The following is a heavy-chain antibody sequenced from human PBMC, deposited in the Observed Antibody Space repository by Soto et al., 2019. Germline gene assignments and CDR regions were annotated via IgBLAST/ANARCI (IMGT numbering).Heavy chain of an antibody. CDR1: GGSISSGTW. V-gene: IGHV4-4*02. CDR3: ARRVPAAPNWFDP. D-gene: IGHD2-2*01. CDR2: IYHSGSP. J-gene: IGHJ5*02. Sequence: SETLSLTCAVSGGSISSGTWWSWVRQPPGRGLEWIGEIYHSGSPNYNPSLKSRVTMSVDKSKNLFSLRLSSVAAADSALYYCARRVPAAPNWFDPWGQGTLVTVSS.